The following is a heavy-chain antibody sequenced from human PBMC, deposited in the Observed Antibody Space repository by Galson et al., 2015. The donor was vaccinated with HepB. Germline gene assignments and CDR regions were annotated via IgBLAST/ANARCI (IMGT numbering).Heavy chain of an antibody. V-gene: IGHV3-23*01. CDR1: GFIFSGHG. D-gene: IGHD3-10*01. Sequence: SLRLSCAGSGFIFSGHGMTWVRQAPGKGLEWVSTISANARGTDYADTVKGRFTISRDNSKNILYLQMSSLRREDTAVYFCARDRGFGDEIFDYWGQGTLVTVSS. CDR2: ISANARGT. CDR3: ARDRGFGDEIFDY. J-gene: IGHJ4*02.